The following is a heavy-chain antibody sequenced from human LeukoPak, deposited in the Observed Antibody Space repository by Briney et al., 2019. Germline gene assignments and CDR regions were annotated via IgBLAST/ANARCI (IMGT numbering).Heavy chain of an antibody. D-gene: IGHD2/OR15-2a*01. J-gene: IGHJ4*02. Sequence: GESLKISCKGSSYIFSSYWIGWVRQMPGKGRELMGIIYSGDSDTRYSPYFQGQVTISADKSINTAYLQWSSLKASDTAMYYCARRTLSMQGDYWGQGTLVTVSS. CDR2: IYSGDSDT. CDR3: ARRTLSMQGDY. V-gene: IGHV5-51*01. CDR1: SYIFSSYW.